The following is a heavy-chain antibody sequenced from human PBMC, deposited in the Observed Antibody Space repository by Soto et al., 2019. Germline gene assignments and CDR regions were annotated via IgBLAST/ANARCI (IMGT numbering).Heavy chain of an antibody. CDR3: ARITVDTYMTYWFDP. Sequence: SETLSLTCTVSGDSVTSGDYYWSWIRQPPGKGLEWIGYIYYSGNTNYSPSLKSRVAISLDTSHNQFSLKLSSVTAADTAVYFCARITVDTYMTYWFDPWGQGILVTVSS. CDR2: IYYSGNT. J-gene: IGHJ5*02. CDR1: GDSVTSGDYY. V-gene: IGHV4-61*08. D-gene: IGHD3-10*01.